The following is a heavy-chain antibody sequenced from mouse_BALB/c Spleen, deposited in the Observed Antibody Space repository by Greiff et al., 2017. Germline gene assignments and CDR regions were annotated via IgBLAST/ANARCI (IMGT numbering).Heavy chain of an antibody. V-gene: IGHV5-17*02. D-gene: IGHD2-3*01. Sequence: EVQLVESGGGLVQPGGSRKLSCAASGFTFSSFGMHWVRQAPEKGLEWVAYISSGSSTIYYADTVKGRFTISRDNPKNTLFLQMTSLRSEDTAMYYCASFYDGYGFAYWGQGTLVTVSA. CDR2: ISSGSSTI. J-gene: IGHJ3*01. CDR1: GFTFSSFG. CDR3: ASFYDGYGFAY.